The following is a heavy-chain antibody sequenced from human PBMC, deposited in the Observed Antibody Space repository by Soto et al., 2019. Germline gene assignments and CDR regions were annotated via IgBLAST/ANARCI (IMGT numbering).Heavy chain of an antibody. CDR1: GFTFSSYS. CDR2: ISSSSSYI. V-gene: IGHV3-21*01. J-gene: IGHJ4*02. D-gene: IGHD3-3*01. CDR3: ARDSFYDFWSGYPTERGYYFDY. Sequence: AGGSLRLSCAASGFTFSSYSMNWVRQAPGKGLEWVSSISSSSSYIYYADSVKGRFTISRDNAKNSLYLQMNSLRAEDTAVYYCARDSFYDFWSGYPTERGYYFDYWGQGTLVTVSS.